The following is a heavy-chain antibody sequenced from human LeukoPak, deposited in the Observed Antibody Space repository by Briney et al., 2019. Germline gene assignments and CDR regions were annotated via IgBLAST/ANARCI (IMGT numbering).Heavy chain of an antibody. CDR2: IYNSGST. V-gene: IGHV4-39*01. D-gene: IGHD1-26*01. CDR1: GGSISSSYEY. Sequence: SETLSLTCTVSGGSISSSYEYWAWIRQPPGKGLEWIGSIYNSGSTYYNPSLKSRVIISVDTSKNQVSLKLSSVTAADTAVYYCARGKWELLRYYYYYMDVWGKGTTVTVSS. J-gene: IGHJ6*03. CDR3: ARGKWELLRYYYYYMDV.